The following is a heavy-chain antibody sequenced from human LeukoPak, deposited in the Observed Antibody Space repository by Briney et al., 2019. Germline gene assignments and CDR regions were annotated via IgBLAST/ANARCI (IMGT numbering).Heavy chain of an antibody. J-gene: IGHJ4*02. CDR1: GGSFSGYY. D-gene: IGHD3-3*01. CDR2: IHHTGIT. Sequence: SETLSLTCGVYGGSFSGYYWSWIRQPTGKGLEWIGEIHHTGITNFNPSVMSRVTISVDTSKNQFSLNLRSVTAADTAAYYCASGQYYDLWSGYYVDWGQGTLVTVSA. V-gene: IGHV4-34*01. CDR3: ASGQYYDLWSGYYVD.